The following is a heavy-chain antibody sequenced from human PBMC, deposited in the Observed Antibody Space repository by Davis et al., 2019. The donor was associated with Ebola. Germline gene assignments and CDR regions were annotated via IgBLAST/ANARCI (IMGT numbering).Heavy chain of an antibody. D-gene: IGHD3-22*01. CDR3: ARYYGSGGYFGF. J-gene: IGHJ4*02. V-gene: IGHV4-59*01. CDR1: GGSISNYY. Sequence: SETLSLTCTVSGGSISNYYWSWIRQPPGKGLEWIGYIYSSGNTNSNPSLKSRVPISVDTSKNQFSLKLRSVTAADTAVYFCARYYGSGGYFGFWGQGALVTVSS. CDR2: IYSSGNT.